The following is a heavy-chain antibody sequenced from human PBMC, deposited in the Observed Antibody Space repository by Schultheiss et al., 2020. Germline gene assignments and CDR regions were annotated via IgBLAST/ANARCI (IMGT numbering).Heavy chain of an antibody. D-gene: IGHD5-24*01. CDR2: ISGSGGST. CDR3: ARDLQRPSENIKNDAFDI. J-gene: IGHJ3*02. CDR1: GFTFSSYA. Sequence: GGSLRLSCAASGFTFSSYAMSWVRQAPGKGLEWVSAISGSGGSTYYADSVKGRFTISRDNSKNTLYLQMNSLRAEDTAVYYCARDLQRPSENIKNDAFDIWGQGTMVTVSS. V-gene: IGHV3-23*01.